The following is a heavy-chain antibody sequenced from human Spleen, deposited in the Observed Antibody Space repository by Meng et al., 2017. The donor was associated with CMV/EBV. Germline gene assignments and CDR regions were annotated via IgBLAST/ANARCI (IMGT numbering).Heavy chain of an antibody. CDR2: IYTGSGNT. D-gene: IGHD3-22*01. Sequence: ACGFTFSDSAMTGVRQAPGKRLEWVSVIYTGSGNTYDADSGKGRFTTSRDNSKNTLYLQMNSLRAEDTAVYYCAKDSRGWSYYLDYWGLGTLVTVSS. CDR1: GFTFSDSA. V-gene: IGHV3-23*03. J-gene: IGHJ4*02. CDR3: AKDSRGWSYYLDY.